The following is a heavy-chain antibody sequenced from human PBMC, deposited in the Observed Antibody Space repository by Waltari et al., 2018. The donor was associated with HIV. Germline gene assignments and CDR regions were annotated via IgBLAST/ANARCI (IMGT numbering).Heavy chain of an antibody. CDR2: INSDGSST. CDR3: ARDQDSYGFNDAFDI. D-gene: IGHD5-18*01. J-gene: IGHJ3*02. CDR1: GFTFSSYW. V-gene: IGHV3-74*01. Sequence: EVQLVESGGGLVQPGGSLRLSCAASGFTFSSYWMHWVRHATGKGLVWVSRINSDGSSTSYADSVKGRFTISRDNAKNTLYLQMNSLRAEDTAVYYCARDQDSYGFNDAFDIWGQGTMVTVSS.